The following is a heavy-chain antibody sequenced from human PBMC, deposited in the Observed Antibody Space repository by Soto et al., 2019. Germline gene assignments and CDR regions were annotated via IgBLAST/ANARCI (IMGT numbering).Heavy chain of an antibody. CDR3: ARVRIAARTGAYGMDV. D-gene: IGHD6-6*01. Sequence: SETLSLTCTVSGGSISSYYWSWIRQPAGKGLEWIGRIYTSGSTNYNPSPKSRVTMSVDTSKNQFSLKLSSVTAADTAVYYCARVRIAARTGAYGMDVWGQGTTVTVSS. V-gene: IGHV4-4*07. CDR1: GGSISSYY. CDR2: IYTSGST. J-gene: IGHJ6*02.